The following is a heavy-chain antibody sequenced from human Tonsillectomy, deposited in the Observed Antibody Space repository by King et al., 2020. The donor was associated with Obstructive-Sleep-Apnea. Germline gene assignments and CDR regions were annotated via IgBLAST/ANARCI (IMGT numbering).Heavy chain of an antibody. Sequence: QLQESGPGLVKPPGTLSLTCTVSGGSIIRSSYYWAWIRQPPGTGRPWLANIYYSVRTYCNPSLKSRVTISVYTSKNQFSLKLRFVTAADTAVYYCARDPHCGGDCYSGIDIWGHGTLVTVSS. CDR1: GGSIIRSSYY. CDR2: IYYSVRT. CDR3: ARDPHCGGDCYSGIDI. J-gene: IGHJ4*01. D-gene: IGHD2-21*02. V-gene: IGHV4-39*07.